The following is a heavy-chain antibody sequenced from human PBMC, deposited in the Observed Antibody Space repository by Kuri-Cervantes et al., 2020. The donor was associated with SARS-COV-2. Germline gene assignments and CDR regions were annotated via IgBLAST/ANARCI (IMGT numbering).Heavy chain of an antibody. V-gene: IGHV3-48*01. CDR3: ARDRSRSTIFGVVSRYGMDV. Sequence: LSLTCADSGFSFSSYSMNWVRQAPGKGLEWVSYISSSSSTIYYADSVKGRFTISRDNAKNSLYLQMNSLRAEDTAVYYCARDRSRSTIFGVVSRYGMDVWGQGTTVTVSS. CDR2: ISSSSSTI. D-gene: IGHD3-3*01. J-gene: IGHJ6*02. CDR1: GFSFSSYS.